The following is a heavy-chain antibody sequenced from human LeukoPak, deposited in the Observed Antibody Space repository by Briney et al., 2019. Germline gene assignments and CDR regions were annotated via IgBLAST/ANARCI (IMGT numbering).Heavy chain of an antibody. CDR1: GGSTSSYY. V-gene: IGHV4-39*07. D-gene: IGHD5-24*01. J-gene: IGHJ4*02. CDR3: ARALRGEATREFDY. CDR2: IYYSGST. Sequence: PSETLSLTCTVSGGSTSSYYWGWIRQPPGKGLEWIGSIYYSGSTYYNPSLKSRVTISVDTSKNQFSLKLSSVTAADTAVYYCARALRGEATREFDYWGQGTLVTVSS.